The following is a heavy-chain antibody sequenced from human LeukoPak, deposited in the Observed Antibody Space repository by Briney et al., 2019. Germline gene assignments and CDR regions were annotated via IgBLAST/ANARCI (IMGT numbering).Heavy chain of an antibody. CDR1: GFALRDFY. V-gene: IGHV3-11*01. CDR3: ARSHLEWGA. D-gene: IGHD3-16*01. Sequence: GGSLRLSCAASGFALRDFYMSWIRQAPGKGLEWVSYITYNGGAMYYADSLKGRFTISRDNAKNSLYLQMNSLRAEDTAVYYCARSHLEWGAWGQGTLVTVSS. CDR2: ITYNGGAM. J-gene: IGHJ5*02.